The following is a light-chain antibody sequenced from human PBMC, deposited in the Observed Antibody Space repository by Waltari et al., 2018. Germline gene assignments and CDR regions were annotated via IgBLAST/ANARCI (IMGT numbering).Light chain of an antibody. CDR3: SSYTSSSTPV. J-gene: IGLJ1*01. Sequence: QSALTQPASVSGSPGQSITISCTGTSSDVGGYNYVPWYQQHPGKAPKLMIYEVSHRPSGVSNRFSGSKSGNTASLTISGLQAEDEADYYCSSYTSSSTPVFGTGTKVTVL. CDR1: SSDVGGYNY. V-gene: IGLV2-14*01. CDR2: EVS.